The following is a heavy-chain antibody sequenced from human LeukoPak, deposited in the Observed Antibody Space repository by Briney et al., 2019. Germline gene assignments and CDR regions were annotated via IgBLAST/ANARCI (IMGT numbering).Heavy chain of an antibody. J-gene: IGHJ4*02. CDR1: GGSISSYY. D-gene: IGHD4-23*01. CDR2: IYYSGST. V-gene: IGHV4-59*01. Sequence: SETLSLTCTVSGGSISSYYWSWIRQPPGKGLEWIGYIYYSGSTYYNPSLKSRVTISVDTSKNQFSLKLSSVTAADTAVYYCARGLSTVVTGYYFDYWGQGTLVTVSS. CDR3: ARGLSTVVTGYYFDY.